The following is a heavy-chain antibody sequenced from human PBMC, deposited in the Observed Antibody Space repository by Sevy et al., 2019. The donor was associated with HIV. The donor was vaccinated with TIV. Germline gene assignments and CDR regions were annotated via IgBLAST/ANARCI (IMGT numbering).Heavy chain of an antibody. Sequence: ASVKVSCKASGGTFSSYAISWVRQAPGQGLEWMGGIIPIFGTANYAQMFQGRVTITADESTSTAYMELSSLRSEDTAVYYCARDLTFEKYGMDVWGQGTTVTVSS. V-gene: IGHV1-69*13. CDR2: IIPIFGTA. D-gene: IGHD3-9*01. CDR3: ARDLTFEKYGMDV. J-gene: IGHJ6*02. CDR1: GGTFSSYA.